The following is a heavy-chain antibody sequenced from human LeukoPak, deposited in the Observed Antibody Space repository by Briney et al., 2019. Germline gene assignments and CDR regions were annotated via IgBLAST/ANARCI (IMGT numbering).Heavy chain of an antibody. D-gene: IGHD6-19*01. V-gene: IGHV3-33*01. CDR3: ARETDSSGWPIDY. Sequence: GGSLRLSCAASGFTFSGYGMHWVRQAPGKGLEWVAVIWYDGSNKYYADSVKGRFTISRDNSKTTLYLQMNSLRAEDTAVYYCARETDSSGWPIDYWGQGTLVTVSS. J-gene: IGHJ4*02. CDR1: GFTFSGYG. CDR2: IWYDGSNK.